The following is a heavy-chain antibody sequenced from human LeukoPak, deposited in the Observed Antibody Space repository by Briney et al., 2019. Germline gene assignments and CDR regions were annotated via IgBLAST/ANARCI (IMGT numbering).Heavy chain of an antibody. V-gene: IGHV3-23*01. J-gene: IGHJ4*02. CDR2: IGGADP. D-gene: IGHD3-3*01. CDR3: AKARFSNYYFDY. CDR1: GFTFSDFA. Sequence: GGSLRLSCAASGFTFSDFAMSWVRQAPGKGLEWVSGIGGADPYYADSVRGRFTISRDNSKNTLHLQMNSLRAEDTAVYYCAKARFSNYYFDYWGQGTLVTVSS.